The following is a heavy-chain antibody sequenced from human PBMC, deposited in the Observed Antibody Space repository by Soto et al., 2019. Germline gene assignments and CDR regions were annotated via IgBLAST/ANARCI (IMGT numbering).Heavy chain of an antibody. Sequence: HVQLQESGPGLVKPSQTLSLTCTVSGGSISSGDYYWSWIRQPPGKGLEWIGHIYYSGSTDYNPSLKSRVTISADTSKNQFSLKLSSVTAADTAVYYCARDVVVRHHFDYWGQGTLVTVSS. CDR1: GGSISSGDYY. CDR2: IYYSGST. CDR3: ARDVVVRHHFDY. D-gene: IGHD3-22*01. V-gene: IGHV4-30-4*01. J-gene: IGHJ4*02.